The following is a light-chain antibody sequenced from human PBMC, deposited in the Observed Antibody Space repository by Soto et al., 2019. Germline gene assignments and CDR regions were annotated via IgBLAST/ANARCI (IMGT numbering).Light chain of an antibody. V-gene: IGKV3-20*01. Sequence: EFVLTQSPGTLSLSPGERATLSCRASQSVGGSYLAWYQHKPGQAPRLLIYGATNRAAGIPDGFSGSGSGTDFTLNISRLEREDFAVYYCQHYGSSPGTFGQGTKVEIK. CDR2: GAT. CDR3: QHYGSSPGT. J-gene: IGKJ1*01. CDR1: QSVGGSY.